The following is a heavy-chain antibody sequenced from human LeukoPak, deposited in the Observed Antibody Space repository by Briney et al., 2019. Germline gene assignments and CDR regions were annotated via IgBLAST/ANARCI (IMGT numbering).Heavy chain of an antibody. D-gene: IGHD4-17*01. Sequence: PGGSLRLSCAASGFTFSSYAMHWVRQAPGKGLEGVAFIRYDGSNKYYADSVKGRFTISRDNSKNTLYLQMNSLRAEDTAVYYCAKGPKSYADSWGQGTLVTVSS. V-gene: IGHV3-30*02. J-gene: IGHJ4*02. CDR1: GFTFSSYA. CDR2: IRYDGSNK. CDR3: AKGPKSYADS.